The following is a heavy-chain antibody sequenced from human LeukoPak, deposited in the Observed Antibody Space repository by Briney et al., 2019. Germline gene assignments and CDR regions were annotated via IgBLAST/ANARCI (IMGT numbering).Heavy chain of an antibody. CDR3: ARESTGSSHDAFDI. Sequence: GGSLRLSCAPSGFTASSNYMSRVRQAPGTGLEWCSVIYSGGSTYYADSVKGRFTISRDNSKNTLYLQMNSLRAEDTAVYYCARESTGSSHDAFDIWGQGTMVTVSS. CDR1: GFTASSNY. V-gene: IGHV3-53*01. CDR2: IYSGGST. J-gene: IGHJ3*02. D-gene: IGHD3-10*01.